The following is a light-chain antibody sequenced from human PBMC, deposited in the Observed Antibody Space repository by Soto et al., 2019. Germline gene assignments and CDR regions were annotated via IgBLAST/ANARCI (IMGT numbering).Light chain of an antibody. V-gene: IGLV2-14*01. CDR3: SSYTGTNTRYV. J-gene: IGLJ1*01. CDR1: SSDVGGYKF. CDR2: EVS. Sequence: QSVLTQPASVSGSPGQSIPISCTGSSSDVGGYKFVSWYQQYPGKTPKLMIYEVSNRPSGVSNRFSGYKSGNTASLTISGLQAEDEADYYCSSYTGTNTRYVFGTGTKGTVL.